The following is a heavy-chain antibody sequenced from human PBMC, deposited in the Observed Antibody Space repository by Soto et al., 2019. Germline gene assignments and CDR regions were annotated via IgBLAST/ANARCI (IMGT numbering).Heavy chain of an antibody. CDR3: VGVQHYFDC. J-gene: IGHJ4*02. CDR1: GFPFSSYG. D-gene: IGHD3-10*01. V-gene: IGHV3-30*03. Sequence: QVPLVESGGGVVQPGRSLRLSCAASGFPFSSYGMHWVREAPGKGLEWVAVISYDGSNKYYAASVKGRFTMSRDNSASTLYLQMNSLRPEDTSLYYCVGVQHYFDCRGQGTPVTVSP. CDR2: ISYDGSNK.